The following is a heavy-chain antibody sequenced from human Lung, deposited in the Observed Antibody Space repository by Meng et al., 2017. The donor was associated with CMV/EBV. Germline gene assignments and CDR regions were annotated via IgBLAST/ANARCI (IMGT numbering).Heavy chain of an antibody. CDR1: GFTFTNYA. V-gene: IGHV3-30-3*01. Sequence: GESLKISCAASGFTFTNYAMHWVRPAPGRGLEWVAFISYDGTNENYADSVKGRFTISRDNSKNSLYLQMNSLSAEDTARYYCASDYGSGHSRSFHFDYWVRETXVTVAS. CDR2: ISYDGTNE. D-gene: IGHD3-10*01. J-gene: IGHJ4*02. CDR3: ASDYGSGHSRSFHFDY.